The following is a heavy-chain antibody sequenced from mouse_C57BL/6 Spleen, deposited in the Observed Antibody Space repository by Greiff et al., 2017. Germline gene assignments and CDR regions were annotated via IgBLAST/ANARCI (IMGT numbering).Heavy chain of an antibody. CDR1: GYSITSDY. Sequence: EVKLMESGPGLAKPSQTLSLTCSVTGYSITSDYWNWIRKFPGNKLEYMGYISYSGSTYYNPSLKSRISITRDTSKNQYYLQLNSVTTEDTATYYCARGNYYGTLYYAMDYWGQGTSVTVSS. V-gene: IGHV3-8*01. CDR2: ISYSGST. D-gene: IGHD1-1*01. CDR3: ARGNYYGTLYYAMDY. J-gene: IGHJ4*01.